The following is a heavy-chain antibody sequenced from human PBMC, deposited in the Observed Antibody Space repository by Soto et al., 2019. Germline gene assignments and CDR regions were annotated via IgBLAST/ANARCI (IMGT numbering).Heavy chain of an antibody. D-gene: IGHD2-15*01. J-gene: IGHJ4*02. CDR3: ARVKSLAGHY. CDR1: GFTFSTYW. V-gene: IGHV3-7*05. CDR2: IKQDGSDK. Sequence: EVQLVESGGGLVQPGGSLRLSCAASGFTFSTYWMSWVRQAPGKGLEWVANIKQDGSDKYYVDSVKGRFTISRDNAKNSLYLQMNGLRAEDAAVYYCARVKSLAGHYWGQGTLVTVSS.